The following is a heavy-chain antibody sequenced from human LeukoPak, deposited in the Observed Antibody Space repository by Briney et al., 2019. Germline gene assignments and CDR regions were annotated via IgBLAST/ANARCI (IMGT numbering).Heavy chain of an antibody. V-gene: IGHV4-61*08. CDR2: IFYSGST. J-gene: IGHJ6*04. Sequence: SGPTLVKPTQTLTLTCTFSGFSLSTSGVGVGWIRQPPGKGLEWIGYIFYSGSTNYNPSLKSRVTMSLDTSKNQFSLKLSSVTAADTAVYYCARAGGYQLLLNVWGKGTTVTVSS. CDR3: ARAGGYQLLLNV. CDR1: GFSLSTSGVG. D-gene: IGHD2-2*01.